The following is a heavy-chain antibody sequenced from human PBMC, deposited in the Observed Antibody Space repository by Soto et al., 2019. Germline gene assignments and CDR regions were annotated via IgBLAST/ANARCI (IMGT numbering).Heavy chain of an antibody. CDR2: IYYSGST. Sequence: SETVSRTCSVSGGSISSGGHYWSWIRQAPGKGLEWIGYIYYSGSTYSNPSLKSRITLSVDTSKNQISLKLTSVTAADTAVYFCARSEYCIYGICPCLDPWGQGTLVTVS. CDR1: GGSISSGGHY. V-gene: IGHV4-31*03. D-gene: IGHD2-8*01. J-gene: IGHJ5*02. CDR3: ARSEYCIYGICPCLDP.